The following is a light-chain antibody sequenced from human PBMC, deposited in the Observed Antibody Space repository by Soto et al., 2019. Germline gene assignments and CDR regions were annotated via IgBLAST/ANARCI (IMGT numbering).Light chain of an antibody. Sequence: DIVLTQSPGTLSVSPGERATLSCRASQSVSSNLAWYQQKPGQAPRLLIYGASTRATGIPARFSGSGSGTEFILTISSLQSEDFGVYYCQQYNNWPPITFGQGTRLEI. CDR3: QQYNNWPPIT. CDR1: QSVSSN. CDR2: GAS. V-gene: IGKV3-15*01. J-gene: IGKJ5*01.